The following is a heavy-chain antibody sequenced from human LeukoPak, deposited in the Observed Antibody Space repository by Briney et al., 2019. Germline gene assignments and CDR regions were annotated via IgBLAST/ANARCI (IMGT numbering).Heavy chain of an antibody. V-gene: IGHV3-23*01. CDR1: GFTFSNYA. J-gene: IGHJ4*02. D-gene: IGHD3-3*01. CDR3: ARWSGDYKFDY. Sequence: GGSLRLSCVASGFTFSNYAMTWVRQVSGKGLEWVSGVSGSGGGTYYAASVKGRFTISRDNSKDTLFLQMNSLRADDTALYYCARWSGDYKFDYWGQGTLVTVSS. CDR2: VSGSGGGT.